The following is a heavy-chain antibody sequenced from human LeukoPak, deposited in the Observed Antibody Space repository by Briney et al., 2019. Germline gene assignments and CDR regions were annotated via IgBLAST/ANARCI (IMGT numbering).Heavy chain of an antibody. V-gene: IGHV4-59*11. Sequence: SETLSLTCTVSGGSISSRYWSWIRQPPGKGLEWIGYIYYSGSTNYNPSLKSRVTISVDTSKNQFSLKLSSVTAADTAVYYCARRDGYNSLDYWGQGTLVTVSS. CDR2: IYYSGST. D-gene: IGHD5-24*01. J-gene: IGHJ4*02. CDR1: GGSISSRY. CDR3: ARRDGYNSLDY.